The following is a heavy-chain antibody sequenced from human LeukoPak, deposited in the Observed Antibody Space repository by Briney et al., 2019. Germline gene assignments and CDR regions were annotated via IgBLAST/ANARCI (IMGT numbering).Heavy chain of an antibody. CDR1: GGTFSSYT. D-gene: IGHD3-3*01. V-gene: IGHV1-69*04. J-gene: IGHJ4*02. CDR2: IITILGIA. CDR3: ARDLGNDLRFLEWGMFG. Sequence: SVKVSCKASGGTFSSYTISWVRQAPGQGLEWMGMIITILGIANYAQKFHGRVTITAEKSTSTAYMELSSPRSEDTAVYYCARDLGNDLRFLEWGMFGWGQGTLVTVSS.